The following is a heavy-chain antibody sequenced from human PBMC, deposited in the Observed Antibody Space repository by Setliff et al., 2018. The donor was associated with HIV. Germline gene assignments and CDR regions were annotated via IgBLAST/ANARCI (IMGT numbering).Heavy chain of an antibody. CDR1: GFTFSNAW. CDR2: IKSKTDGGTT. CDR3: TTDGTGTTLGDGY. Sequence: GWSLRLSCAASGFTFSNAWMSWVRQAPGKGLEWVGRIKSKTDGGTTDYAAPVKGRFTISRDDSKNTLYLQMNSLKTEDTAVYYCTTDGTGTTLGDGYWGQGTLVTVSS. D-gene: IGHD1-7*01. V-gene: IGHV3-15*01. J-gene: IGHJ4*02.